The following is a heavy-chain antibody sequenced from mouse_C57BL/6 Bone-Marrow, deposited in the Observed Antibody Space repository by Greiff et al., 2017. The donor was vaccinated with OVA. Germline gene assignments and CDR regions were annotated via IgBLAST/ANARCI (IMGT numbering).Heavy chain of an antibody. CDR1: GFSFSSYA. J-gene: IGHJ4*01. D-gene: IGHD3-2*02. CDR3: ARATAQAPRYAMDY. V-gene: IGHV5-4*03. Sequence: EVKLVESGGGLVKPGGSLKLSCAASGFSFSSYAMSWVRQTPEKRLEWVATISAGGSYTYYPDHVKGRFPFPSDNAKNNLLLQRSHLKSEDTAMYDCARATAQAPRYAMDYWGQGTAVTVSS. CDR2: ISAGGSYT.